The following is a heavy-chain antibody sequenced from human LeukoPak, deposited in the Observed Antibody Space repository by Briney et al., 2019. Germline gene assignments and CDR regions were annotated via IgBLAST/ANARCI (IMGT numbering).Heavy chain of an antibody. J-gene: IGHJ4*02. CDR1: GGSVTSGTYH. V-gene: IGHV4-39*07. Sequence: PSETLSLTCSVSGGSVTSGTYHWGWIRQPPGKGLEWIGSVYFDGGTHYNPSLQSRVTISVDTSKNQFSLRLSSVTAADTAVYYCASGNSLYYFDYWGQGTLVTVSS. D-gene: IGHD4-23*01. CDR3: ASGNSLYYFDY. CDR2: VYFDGGT.